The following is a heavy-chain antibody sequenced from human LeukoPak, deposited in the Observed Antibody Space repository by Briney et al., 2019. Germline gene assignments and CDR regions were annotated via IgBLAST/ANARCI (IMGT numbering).Heavy chain of an antibody. V-gene: IGHV4-59*08. Sequence: SETLSLTCTVSGASLTNYYWSWIRQSPGKGLEWVGYIHYDGRTKYNPSLMSRVTISVDTSKNQFSLKLSSVTAADTAVYYCARHGPYYYYYYYMDVWGKGTTVTVSS. CDR2: IHYDGRT. CDR1: GASLTNYY. CDR3: ARHGPYYYYYYYMDV. J-gene: IGHJ6*03.